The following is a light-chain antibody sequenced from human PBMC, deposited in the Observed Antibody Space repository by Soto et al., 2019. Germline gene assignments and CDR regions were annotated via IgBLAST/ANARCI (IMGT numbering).Light chain of an antibody. J-gene: IGKJ1*01. CDR3: QQYNTHSGT. V-gene: IGKV1-39*01. CDR1: QSIASF. CDR2: AAS. Sequence: DIQMTQSPSSLSASVGDRVTITCRASQSIASFLNWYQQKPGKAPNLLIYAASSLQSGVPSRFSGSGSGTDFTLTISSLQPDDVGTYYCQQYNTHSGTFGQGTKVDIK.